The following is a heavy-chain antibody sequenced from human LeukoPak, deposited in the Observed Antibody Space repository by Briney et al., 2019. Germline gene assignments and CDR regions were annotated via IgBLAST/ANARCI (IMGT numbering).Heavy chain of an antibody. CDR2: ISWNSGNI. D-gene: IGHD6-13*01. V-gene: IGHV3-9*01. J-gene: IGHJ6*02. CDR1: GFSFDDYG. Sequence: PGRSLRLSCIGSGFSFDDYGMHWVRQVPGKGLGWVSHISWNSGNIGYVDSVKGRFTISRDNAKNSLYLEMNSLRPEDTALYYCAKDRGITASGKKGMDVWGQGTTVTVSS. CDR3: AKDRGITASGKKGMDV.